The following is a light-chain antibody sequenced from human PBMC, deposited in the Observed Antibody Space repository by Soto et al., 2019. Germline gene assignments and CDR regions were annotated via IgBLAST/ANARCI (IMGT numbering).Light chain of an antibody. Sequence: DIQMTQSPSSLSASVGDRVTITCRASQGINCYLAWYQQKPGKVPKLLIYAASTLQSGVPSRFSGSASGTDFTLTISRLQPEDVATYYCQKYNSVPLTFGGGTKVEIK. CDR1: QGINCY. J-gene: IGKJ4*01. CDR3: QKYNSVPLT. CDR2: AAS. V-gene: IGKV1-27*01.